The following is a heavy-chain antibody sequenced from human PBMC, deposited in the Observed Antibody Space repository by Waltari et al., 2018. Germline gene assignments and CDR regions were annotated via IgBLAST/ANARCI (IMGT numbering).Heavy chain of an antibody. CDR1: GVTFIKDW. V-gene: IGHV3-15*01. D-gene: IGHD3-9*01. J-gene: IGHJ3*02. Sequence: QLVESGGGLVKAGGSLRLSCAAYGVTFIKDWLSWVRQAPGKGLEWVGRIRSKTDGGTTDYAAPGEGRFIISRDDSKNTLYLQMNSLQTEDTALYYCATYNDKDAFKIWGQGTMVTVSS. CDR3: ATYNDKDAFKI. CDR2: IRSKTDGGTT.